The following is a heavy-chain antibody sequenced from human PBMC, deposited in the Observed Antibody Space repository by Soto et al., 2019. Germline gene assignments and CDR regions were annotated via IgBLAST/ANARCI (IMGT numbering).Heavy chain of an antibody. Sequence: QVQLVESGGGVVQPGRSLRLSCAASGFTFSSYGMHWVRQAPGKGLEWVAVIWYDGSNKYYADSVKGRFTISRDNSKNTLYLQMNSLRAEDTAVYYCARAHIAVAGTPHDAVDIWGQGTMVTVSS. CDR3: ARAHIAVAGTPHDAVDI. J-gene: IGHJ3*02. D-gene: IGHD6-19*01. CDR1: GFTFSSYG. CDR2: IWYDGSNK. V-gene: IGHV3-33*01.